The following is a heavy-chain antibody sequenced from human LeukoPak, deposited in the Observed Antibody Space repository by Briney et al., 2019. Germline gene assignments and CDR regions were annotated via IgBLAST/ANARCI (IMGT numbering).Heavy chain of an antibody. CDR1: GFTFSSYW. J-gene: IGHJ4*02. CDR2: INSDGSSR. CDR3: ASGYSRSYYFDY. V-gene: IGHV3-74*01. Sequence: TGGSLRLSCAASGFTFSSYWMHWVRQAPGKGLVWVSRINSDGSSRSYADSVKGRFTISRDNAKNTLYPQMNSLRAEDTAVYYCASGYSRSYYFDYWGQGTLVTVSS. D-gene: IGHD6-13*01.